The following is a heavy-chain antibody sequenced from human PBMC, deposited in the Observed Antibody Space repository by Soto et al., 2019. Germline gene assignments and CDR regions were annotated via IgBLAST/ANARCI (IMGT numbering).Heavy chain of an antibody. CDR2: IDPSDSYT. J-gene: IGHJ6*02. CDR1: GYSFTSYW. D-gene: IGHD6-6*01. V-gene: IGHV5-10-1*01. CDR3: PRIRIAPRPDRYGMDV. Sequence: GESLKISCKGSGYSFTSYWISWVRQMPGKGLEWMGRIDPSDSYTNYSPSFQGHVTISAEKSIGTAYLQWSSLKASDTAMYYCPRIRIAPRPDRYGMDVRGQGTTVTVSS.